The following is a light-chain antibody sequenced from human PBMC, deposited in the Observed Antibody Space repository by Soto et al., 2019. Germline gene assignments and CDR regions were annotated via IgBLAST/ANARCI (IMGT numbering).Light chain of an antibody. CDR3: QQYYSTTLT. Sequence: DIVMTQSPDSLAVSLGERATINCKSSQSVLYSSNNKNYLAWYQQKPGQPPKLLIYWASTRESGVPDRFSGSGSGTDFTLTISSLQAEDVVVYYCQQYYSTTLTFGGGTKVEIK. CDR1: QSVLYSSNNKNY. V-gene: IGKV4-1*01. J-gene: IGKJ4*01. CDR2: WAS.